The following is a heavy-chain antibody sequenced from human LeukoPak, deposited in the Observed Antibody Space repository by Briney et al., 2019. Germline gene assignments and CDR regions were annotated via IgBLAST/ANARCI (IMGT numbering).Heavy chain of an antibody. CDR1: GGSISSGGYY. V-gene: IGHV4-31*03. CDR2: IYYSGST. CDR3: ARDLVSSSWGMDV. D-gene: IGHD6-13*01. J-gene: IGHJ6*02. Sequence: SQTLSLTCTVSGGSISSGGYYWSWIRQHPGKGLEWIGDIYYSGSTYYNPSLKSRVTISVDTSKNQFSLKLSSVTAADTAVYYCARDLVSSSWGMDVWGQGTTVTVSS.